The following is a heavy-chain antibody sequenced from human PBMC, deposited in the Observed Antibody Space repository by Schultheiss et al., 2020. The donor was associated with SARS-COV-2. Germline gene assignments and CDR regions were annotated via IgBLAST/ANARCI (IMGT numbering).Heavy chain of an antibody. D-gene: IGHD4-17*01. Sequence: GESLKISCAASGFSFSNYWMHWVRQAPGKGLEWVSSISSSSSYIYYADSVKGRFTISRDNAKNSLYLQMNSLRGEDTALYYCAKGGYGDYVFDYWGQGTLVTVSS. V-gene: IGHV3-21*04. J-gene: IGHJ4*02. CDR3: AKGGYGDYVFDY. CDR1: GFSFSNYW. CDR2: ISSSSSYI.